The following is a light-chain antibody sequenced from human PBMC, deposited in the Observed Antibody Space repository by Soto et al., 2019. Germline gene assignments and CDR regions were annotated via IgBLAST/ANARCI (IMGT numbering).Light chain of an antibody. CDR1: SSDVGGYNY. J-gene: IGLJ3*02. V-gene: IGLV2-14*01. CDR2: EVS. Sequence: QSALTQPASVSGSPGQSITISCTGTSSDVGGYNYVSWYQQHPGKAPKLMIYEVSNRPSGVSNRFSGSKSGNTASLTISGLQAEDEADYYCSSYKSGSTPRLFGGGTKLTVL. CDR3: SSYKSGSTPRL.